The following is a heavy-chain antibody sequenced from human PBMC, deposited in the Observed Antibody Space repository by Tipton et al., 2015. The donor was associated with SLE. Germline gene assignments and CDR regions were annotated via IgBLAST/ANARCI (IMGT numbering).Heavy chain of an antibody. J-gene: IGHJ6*02. V-gene: IGHV3-30*12. Sequence: SLRLSCAASGFTFNNYGMHWVRQAPGKGLEWVAIMSYDGRSKFYADSVRGRFTISRDNAKNSLYLQMSSLRVEDTGVYYCVRDSETRTPYYYGMDVWGQGTTVTVSS. CDR3: VRDSETRTPYYYGMDV. CDR1: GFTFNNYG. CDR2: MSYDGRSK. D-gene: IGHD4-23*01.